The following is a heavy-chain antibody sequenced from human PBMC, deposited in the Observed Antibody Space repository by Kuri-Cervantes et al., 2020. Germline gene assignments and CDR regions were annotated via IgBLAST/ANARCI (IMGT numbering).Heavy chain of an antibody. CDR2: INSDGSST. J-gene: IGHJ6*02. CDR1: GFTFSSYS. D-gene: IGHD1-26*01. V-gene: IGHV3-74*01. Sequence: GGSLRLSCAASGFTFSSYSMHWVRQAPGKGLVWVSRINSDGSSTSYADSVKGRFTISRDNAKNTLYLQMNSLRAEDTAVYYCATTTSYYYYYGMDVWGQGTTVTVSS. CDR3: ATTTSYYYYYGMDV.